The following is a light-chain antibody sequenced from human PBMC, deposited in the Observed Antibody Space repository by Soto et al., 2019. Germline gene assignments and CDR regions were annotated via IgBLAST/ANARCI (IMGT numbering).Light chain of an antibody. J-gene: IGKJ4*01. CDR1: QSVSNN. CDR2: GES. CDR3: QQYDNWPLT. Sequence: TQSPGTLSLSPGDRATLAWRGSQSVSNNYLAWYQQKTGQAPRLRIYGESTRATGIPARLSGSGSGTELTLTISSLQSEDFAVYYCQQYDNWPLTCGGGTKVDIK. V-gene: IGKV3-15*01.